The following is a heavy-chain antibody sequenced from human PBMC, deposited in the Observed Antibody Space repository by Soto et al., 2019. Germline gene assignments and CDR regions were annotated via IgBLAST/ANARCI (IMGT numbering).Heavy chain of an antibody. J-gene: IGHJ5*02. Sequence: RLSCAASGFTFSSYAMSWVRQAPGKGLEWVSAISGSGGSTYYADSVKGRFTISRDNSKNTLYLQMNSLRAEDTAVYYCPRGGVPAARGWFDPWGQGTLVTVSS. CDR1: GFTFSSYA. V-gene: IGHV3-23*01. CDR2: ISGSGGST. CDR3: PRGGVPAARGWFDP. D-gene: IGHD2-2*01.